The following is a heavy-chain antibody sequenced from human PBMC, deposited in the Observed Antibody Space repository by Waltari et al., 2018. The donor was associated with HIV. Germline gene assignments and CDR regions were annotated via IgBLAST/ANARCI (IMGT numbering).Heavy chain of an antibody. J-gene: IGHJ3*02. CDR1: GFPFSNPR. CDR3: TTRNRVVDI. CDR2: IKSKTDGGTT. V-gene: IGHV3-15*01. D-gene: IGHD2-21*01. Sequence: EVQLVESAGGLVKTGGSLRLYCVASGFPFSNPRISLVRQAPGKGLEWVGRIKSKTDGGTTDYAAPVKGRFTISRDDSKNTLYLQMNSLKTEDTAVYYCTTRNRVVDIWGQGTMVTVSS.